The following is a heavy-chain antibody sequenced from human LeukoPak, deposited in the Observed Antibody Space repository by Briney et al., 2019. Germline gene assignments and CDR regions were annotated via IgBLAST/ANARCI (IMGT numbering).Heavy chain of an antibody. CDR1: GGSISCGSYY. J-gene: IGHJ6*03. CDR2: IYTGGST. V-gene: IGHV4-61*02. Sequence: SETLSLSCTVSGGSISCGSYYWSWIRQPAGKGLEWIGRIYTGGSTNYNPSLKSRVTISVDTSKNQFSLKLSSVAAADTAVYYCARALQTQRRGSGSYYYYMDVWGKGTTVTVSS. D-gene: IGHD4-11*01. CDR3: ARALQTQRRGSGSYYYYMDV.